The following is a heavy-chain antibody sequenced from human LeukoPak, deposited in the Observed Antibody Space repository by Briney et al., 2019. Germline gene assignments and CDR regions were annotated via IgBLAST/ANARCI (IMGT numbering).Heavy chain of an antibody. CDR3: ARGGXDXXSXXXXXR. V-gene: IGHV1-46*01. Sequence: GASVKVSCKASGFTFTTYFLHWLRQAPGQGLEWMGVINPGAGSTSYAQNFQGRITLTRDTSTSTVYMELNNLRSEDTAVYYCARGGXDXXSXXXXXRWGXGTLVTVSS. D-gene: IGHD3-3*01. J-gene: IGHJ1*01. CDR1: GFTFTTYF. CDR2: INPGAGST.